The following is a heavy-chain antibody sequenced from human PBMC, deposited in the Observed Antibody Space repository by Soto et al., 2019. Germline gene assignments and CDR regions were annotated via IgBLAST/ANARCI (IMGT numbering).Heavy chain of an antibody. CDR3: AAEYSSSSELGY. D-gene: IGHD6-6*01. CDR1: GFTFSHYG. V-gene: IGHV3-30*03. J-gene: IGHJ4*02. CDR2: ISYNGSRN. Sequence: QVQLVESGGGVVQPGRSLRLSCAASGFTFSHYGMHWVRQAPGKGLEWVAVISYNGSRNAYADAVKGRFTISRDNSKNTLYLQMNSLRGEDTALYYCAAEYSSSSELGYWGQGTLVTVSS.